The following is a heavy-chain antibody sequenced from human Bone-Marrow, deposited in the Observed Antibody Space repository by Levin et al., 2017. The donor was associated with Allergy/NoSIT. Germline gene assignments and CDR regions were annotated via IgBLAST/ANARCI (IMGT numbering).Heavy chain of an antibody. CDR1: GFTFNTYE. V-gene: IGHV3-48*03. CDR3: ARSRYGSGTYYSPSGFYYFMDV. CDR2: ISSGGSSI. Sequence: PGGSLRLSCTGSGFTFNTYEMNWVRQAPGMGPEWIAFISSGGSSIHYEDSVKGRFTISRDNAKNSLYLQLNSLRAGDTAVYYCARSRYGSGTYYSPSGFYYFMDVWGKGTTVTVSS. D-gene: IGHD3-10*01. J-gene: IGHJ6*03.